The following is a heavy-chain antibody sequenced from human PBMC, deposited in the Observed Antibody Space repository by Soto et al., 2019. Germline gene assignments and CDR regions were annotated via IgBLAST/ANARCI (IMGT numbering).Heavy chain of an antibody. Sequence: SETLSLTCTVSGGSISSYYWSWIRQPPGKGLEWIGYIYYSGSTNYNPSLKSRVTISVDTSKNQFSLKLSSVTAADTAVYYCARLRLLSYYYYTDVWGKGTTVTVSS. J-gene: IGHJ6*03. CDR3: ARLRLLSYYYYTDV. CDR1: GGSISSYY. D-gene: IGHD3-3*01. V-gene: IGHV4-59*01. CDR2: IYYSGST.